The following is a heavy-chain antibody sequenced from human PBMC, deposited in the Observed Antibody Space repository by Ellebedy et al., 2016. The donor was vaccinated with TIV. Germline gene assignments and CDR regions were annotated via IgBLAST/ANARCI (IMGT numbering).Heavy chain of an antibody. CDR1: GVSISDYY. J-gene: IGHJ4*02. CDR3: ARDGVEDYFDY. Sequence: MPSKTLSLTCSVSGVSISDYYWSWIRQPPGQGLEWIGYVYHTGSTNYNPSLRSRVTLAVDTPKNEFSLKLSSVTTADTAIYYCARDGVEDYFDYWGQGLLVTVSS. CDR2: VYHTGST. V-gene: IGHV4-59*01. D-gene: IGHD3-10*01.